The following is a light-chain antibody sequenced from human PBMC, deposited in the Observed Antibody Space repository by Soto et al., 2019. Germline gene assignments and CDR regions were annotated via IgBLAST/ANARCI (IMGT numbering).Light chain of an antibody. CDR2: KAS. CDR3: QQYDSYPFT. J-gene: IGKJ4*01. Sequence: DIQMTQSPSTLSASVGDRVTITCRASQSINNWLAWYQQKPGKAPKLLISKASNLKSGVPSRFSGTGSGTEFTLTISSLQPDDFASYYCQQYDSYPFTFGGGTKVEF. CDR1: QSINNW. V-gene: IGKV1-5*03.